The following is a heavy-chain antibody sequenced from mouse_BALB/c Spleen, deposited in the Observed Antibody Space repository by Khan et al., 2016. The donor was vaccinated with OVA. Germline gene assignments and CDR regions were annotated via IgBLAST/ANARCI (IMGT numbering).Heavy chain of an antibody. CDR1: GYTFTNYG. CDR3: ARSNSYWYFDV. D-gene: IGHD4-1*02. J-gene: IGHJ1*01. CDR2: INTYTGEP. V-gene: IGHV9-3-1*01. Sequence: QIQLVQSGPELKKPGETVKISCKASGYTFTNYGMNWVKQAPGKGLKWMGWINTYTGEPTYADDFKGRYAFSLETSASNAYLQIKNLKNEDTATYFCARSNSYWYFDVWGAGTTVTVSS.